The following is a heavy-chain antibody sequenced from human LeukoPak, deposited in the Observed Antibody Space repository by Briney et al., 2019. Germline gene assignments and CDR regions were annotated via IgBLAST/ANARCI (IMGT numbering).Heavy chain of an antibody. Sequence: PVKVSCKASGGTFSSYAISWVRQAPGQGLEWMGGIIPIFGTANYAQKFQGRVTITADESTSTAYMELSSLRSEDTAVYYCATLDDFWTGMGAFDIWGQGTMVTVSS. CDR2: IIPIFGTA. D-gene: IGHD3-3*01. CDR3: ATLDDFWTGMGAFDI. CDR1: GGTFSSYA. V-gene: IGHV1-69*13. J-gene: IGHJ3*02.